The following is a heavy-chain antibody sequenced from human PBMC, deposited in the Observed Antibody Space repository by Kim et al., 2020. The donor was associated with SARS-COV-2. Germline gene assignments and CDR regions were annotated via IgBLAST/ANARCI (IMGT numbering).Heavy chain of an antibody. V-gene: IGHV4-34*01. Sequence: SETLSLTCTGDVGSFSGYYCSWFRQPPGEGLQWVGEINESGNTNYNPSLKSRVTLSADASKNQFSLRLTSVTAADTAIYYCARAGDYWAQGPLVIVSS. CDR3: ARAGDY. CDR2: INESGNT. CDR1: VGSFSGYY. J-gene: IGHJ4*02.